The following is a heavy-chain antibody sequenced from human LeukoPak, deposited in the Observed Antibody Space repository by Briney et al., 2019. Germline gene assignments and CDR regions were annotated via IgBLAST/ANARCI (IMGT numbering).Heavy chain of an antibody. Sequence: SETLSLTCTVSGGSLSSYYWSWIRQPPGKGLEWIGYIYYSGSTNYNPSLKSRVTISVDTSKNQFSLKLSSVTAADTAVYYCARDGQQLVFDYWGQGTLVTVSS. V-gene: IGHV4-59*01. CDR2: IYYSGST. CDR3: ARDGQQLVFDY. J-gene: IGHJ4*02. D-gene: IGHD6-13*01. CDR1: GGSLSSYY.